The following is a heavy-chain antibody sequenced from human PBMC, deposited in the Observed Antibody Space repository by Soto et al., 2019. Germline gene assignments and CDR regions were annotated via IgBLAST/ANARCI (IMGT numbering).Heavy chain of an antibody. CDR1: GFTFSSYA. CDR3: AREGIAVAGPILYYFDY. J-gene: IGHJ4*02. V-gene: IGHV3-30-3*01. CDR2: ISYDGSNK. D-gene: IGHD6-19*01. Sequence: GGSLRLSXAASGFTFSSYAMHWVRQAPGKGLEWVAVISYDGSNKYYADSVKGRFTISRDNSKNALYLQMNSLRAEDTAVYYCAREGIAVAGPILYYFDYWGQGTLVTV.